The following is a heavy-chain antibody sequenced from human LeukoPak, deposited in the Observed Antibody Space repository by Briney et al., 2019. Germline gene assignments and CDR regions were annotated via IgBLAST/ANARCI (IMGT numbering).Heavy chain of an antibody. CDR3: AKALSGSLVGATIDY. CDR1: GFTFSSYA. Sequence: PGGSLRLSCAASGFTFSSYAMSWVRQAPGKGLEWVSAISGSGGSTYYADSVKGRFTISRDNSKNTLYLQMNSLRAEDTAVYYCAKALSGSLVGATIDYWGQGTLVTVSS. V-gene: IGHV3-23*01. D-gene: IGHD1-26*01. CDR2: ISGSGGST. J-gene: IGHJ4*02.